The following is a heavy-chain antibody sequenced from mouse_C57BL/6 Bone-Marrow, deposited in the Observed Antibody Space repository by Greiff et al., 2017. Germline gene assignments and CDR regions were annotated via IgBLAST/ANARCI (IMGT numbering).Heavy chain of an antibody. V-gene: IGHV1-72*01. CDR3: ARTDYYGSPWFAY. D-gene: IGHD1-1*01. Sequence: VQLQQPGAELVKPGASVKLSCKASGYTFTSYWMHWVKQRPGRGLEWIGRIDPNSGGTKYNEKFKSKAPLTVDKPSSTAYMQRSSLTSEDSAVYYCARTDYYGSPWFAYWGQGTLVTVSA. J-gene: IGHJ3*01. CDR2: IDPNSGGT. CDR1: GYTFTSYW.